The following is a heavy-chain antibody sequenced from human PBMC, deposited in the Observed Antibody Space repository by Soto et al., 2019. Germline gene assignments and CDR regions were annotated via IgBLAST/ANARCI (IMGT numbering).Heavy chain of an antibody. D-gene: IGHD3-3*01. V-gene: IGHV3-23*01. CDR3: AKARAQYYDFWSGYPVDY. CDR1: GFTFSSYA. Sequence: GGSLRLSCAASGFTFSSYAMSWVRQAPGKGLEWVSVISGSGGSTYYAESVKGRFTISRDNSKNTLYLQMNSLRAEDTAVYYCAKARAQYYDFWSGYPVDYWGQGTLVTVSS. CDR2: ISGSGGST. J-gene: IGHJ4*02.